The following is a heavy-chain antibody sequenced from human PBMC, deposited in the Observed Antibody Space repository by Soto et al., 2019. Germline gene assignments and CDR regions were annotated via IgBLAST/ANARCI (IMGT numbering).Heavy chain of an antibody. Sequence: GGSLRLSCAASGFIFNMYWMHWVRQSPGKGLVWISRIYNDGTYSDYADSVRGRFTISRDNVNDTLYLQMNNLRAEDSGLYYCTRGPRPISTGTGAYWGQGTQVTVSS. CDR2: IYNDGTYS. CDR1: GFIFNMYW. D-gene: IGHD3-10*01. J-gene: IGHJ4*02. CDR3: TRGPRPISTGTGAY. V-gene: IGHV3-74*01.